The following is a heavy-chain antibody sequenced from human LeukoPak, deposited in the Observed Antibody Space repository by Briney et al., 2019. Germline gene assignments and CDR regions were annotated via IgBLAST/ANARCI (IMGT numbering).Heavy chain of an antibody. CDR3: ARGLTTVTTAPHMDV. J-gene: IGHJ6*03. Sequence: PGGSLRLSCAASGFTFDDYTMHWVRQAPGKGLEWVSSISSSSSYIYYADSVKGRFTISRDNAKNSLYLQMNSLRAEDTAVYYCARGLTTVTTAPHMDVWGKGTTVTISS. V-gene: IGHV3-21*01. D-gene: IGHD4-17*01. CDR2: ISSSSSYI. CDR1: GFTFDDYT.